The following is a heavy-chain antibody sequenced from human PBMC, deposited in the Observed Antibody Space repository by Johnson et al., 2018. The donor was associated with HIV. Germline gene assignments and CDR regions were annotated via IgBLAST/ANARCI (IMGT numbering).Heavy chain of an antibody. CDR1: GFTFSNAW. CDR3: TTDLGYYDSSGDAFDI. CDR2: IKSKTDGGTT. D-gene: IGHD3-22*01. V-gene: IGHV3-15*01. J-gene: IGHJ3*02. Sequence: VQLVESGGGLVKPGGSLRLSCAASGFTFSNAWMSWVRQAPGKGLEWVGRIKSKTDGGTTDYAAPVKGRFTITRDDSTTTLYLQMNSLKTEDTAVYYCTTDLGYYDSSGDAFDIWGQGTMVTVSS.